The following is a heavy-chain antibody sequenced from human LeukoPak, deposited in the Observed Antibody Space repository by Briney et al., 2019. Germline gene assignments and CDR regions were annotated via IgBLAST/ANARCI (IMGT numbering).Heavy chain of an antibody. J-gene: IGHJ4*02. CDR2: INPSGGST. CDR1: GYTFTSYY. V-gene: IGHV1-46*01. Sequence: ASVKVSCKASGYTFTSYYMHWVRQARGQGLGWMGIINPSGGSTSYAQKFQGRVTMTRDTSTSTVYMELSSLRSEDTAVYYCARQTYYDFWSGYYRGYFDYWGQGTLVTVSS. CDR3: ARQTYYDFWSGYYRGYFDY. D-gene: IGHD3-3*01.